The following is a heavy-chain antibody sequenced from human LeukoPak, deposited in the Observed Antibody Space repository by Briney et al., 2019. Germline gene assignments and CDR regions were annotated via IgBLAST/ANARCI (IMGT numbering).Heavy chain of an antibody. CDR3: ARDRGIARLGYCSSTSCYNAFDI. Sequence: PSETLSLTCTVSGGSISSGGYYWSWIRQPPGKGLEWIGYIYHSGSTYYNPSLKSRVTISVDRSKNQFSLKLSSVTAADMAVYYCARDRGIARLGYCSSTSCYNAFDIWGQGTMVTVSS. V-gene: IGHV4-30-2*01. CDR1: GGSISSGGYY. D-gene: IGHD2-2*02. CDR2: IYHSGST. J-gene: IGHJ3*02.